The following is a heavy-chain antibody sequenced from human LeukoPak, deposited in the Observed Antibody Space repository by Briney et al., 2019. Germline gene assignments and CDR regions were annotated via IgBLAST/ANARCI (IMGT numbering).Heavy chain of an antibody. J-gene: IGHJ4*02. D-gene: IGHD3-16*01. V-gene: IGHV3-74*01. Sequence: GGSLRLSCAGSGFSFSSCWMHWVRQTPDKGLVWVSRINSDGTHRTYADSVKGRFTISRDNANKTLYLQMDSLSAGDTGIYYCARGVDFDYWGQGTQVTVSS. CDR2: INSDGTHR. CDR1: GFSFSSCW. CDR3: ARGVDFDY.